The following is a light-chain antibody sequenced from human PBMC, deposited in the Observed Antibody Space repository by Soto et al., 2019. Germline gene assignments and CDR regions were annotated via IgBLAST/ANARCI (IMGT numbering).Light chain of an antibody. Sequence: QSALTQPASVSGSPGQSITISCTGTSSDVGSYNLVSWYQQHPGKAPKLMIYEGSKRPSGVSNRFSGSKSGNTASLTISGLQAEYEADYYFCSYAGSSTLVFGGGTKLTVL. CDR2: EGS. CDR1: SSDVGSYNL. CDR3: CSYAGSSTLV. V-gene: IGLV2-23*01. J-gene: IGLJ2*01.